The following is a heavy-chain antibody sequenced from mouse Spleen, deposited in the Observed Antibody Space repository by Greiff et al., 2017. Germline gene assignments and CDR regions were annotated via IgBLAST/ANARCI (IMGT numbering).Heavy chain of an antibody. Sequence: VQLQQSGPGLVQPSQSLSITCTVSGFSLTSYGVHWVRQSPGKGLEWLGVIWSGGSTDYNAAFISRLSISKDNSKSQVFFKMNSLQADDTAIYYCARNDYDYDDGYYFDYWGQGTTLTVSS. CDR2: IWSGGST. CDR1: GFSLTSYG. V-gene: IGHV2-2*01. CDR3: ARNDYDYDDGYYFDY. D-gene: IGHD2-4*01. J-gene: IGHJ2*01.